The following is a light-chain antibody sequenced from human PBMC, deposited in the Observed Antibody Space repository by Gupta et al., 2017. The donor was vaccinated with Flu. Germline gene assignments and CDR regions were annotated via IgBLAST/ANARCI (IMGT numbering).Light chain of an antibody. CDR2: ANN. CDR1: RANIGAGYD. Sequence: QSVLTQPLSVSGAPGQRVPLAGTGGRANIGAGYDVQWYQQLPRTAPKHLILANNDRPPGVPDRCSCSNSDISASLAITGLHSWDEDDDYCQSYDSSLRAYVFGTGTKVTVL. CDR3: QSYDSSLRAYV. J-gene: IGLJ1*01. V-gene: IGLV1-40*01.